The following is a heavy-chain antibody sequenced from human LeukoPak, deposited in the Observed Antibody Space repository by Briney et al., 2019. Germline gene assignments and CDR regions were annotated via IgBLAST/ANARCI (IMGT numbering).Heavy chain of an antibody. J-gene: IGHJ4*02. CDR2: INPNSGGT. CDR1: GYTFTGYY. D-gene: IGHD5-12*01. CDR3: ARDRYSGYDWDFDY. Sequence: ASVKVSCKASGYTFTGYYMHWVRQAPGQGLEWMGRINPNSGGTNYAQKFQGRVTMTRDTPISTAYMELSRLRSDDTAVYYCARDRYSGYDWDFDYWGQGTLVTVSS. V-gene: IGHV1-2*02.